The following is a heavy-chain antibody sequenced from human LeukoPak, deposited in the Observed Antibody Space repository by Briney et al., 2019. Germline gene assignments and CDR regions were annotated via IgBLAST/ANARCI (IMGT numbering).Heavy chain of an antibody. CDR2: IYSGGST. CDR1: GFIVSSKY. D-gene: IGHD6-13*01. V-gene: IGHV3-53*01. Sequence: GGSLRLSCAASGFIVSSKYMSWVRQAPGKGLEWVSVIYSGGSTYYAASVEGRFTISRDNSKNTVYLQMNSLRVEDTAVYYCARDSSSSWYPYYYYMDVRGKGTTVTVSS. J-gene: IGHJ6*03. CDR3: ARDSSSSWYPYYYYMDV.